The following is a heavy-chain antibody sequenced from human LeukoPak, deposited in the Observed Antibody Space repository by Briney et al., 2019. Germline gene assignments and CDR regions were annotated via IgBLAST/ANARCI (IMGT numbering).Heavy chain of an antibody. Sequence: GGSLRLSCAASGFTFSSYWMHWVRQAPGKGLVWVSRINSDGSSTSYADSVKGRFTISRDNAKNTLYLQMNSLRAEDTALYYCARDSPGYLAYDSWGQGTLVTVSS. V-gene: IGHV3-74*01. CDR1: GFTFSSYW. CDR3: ARDSPGYLAYDS. CDR2: INSDGSST. D-gene: IGHD1-1*01. J-gene: IGHJ4*02.